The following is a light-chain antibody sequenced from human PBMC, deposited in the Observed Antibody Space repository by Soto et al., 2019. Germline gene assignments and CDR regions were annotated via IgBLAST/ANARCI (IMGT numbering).Light chain of an antibody. CDR3: QQYDNWPRT. V-gene: IGKV3-15*01. CDR1: QSGSSN. CDR2: GAS. Sequence: EIVMTQSPATLSVSPGERATLSCRASQSGSSNLAWYQQKPGQAPRLLIYGASARATGIPARFSGSGSGTEFTLTISGLQSEDFAVYYCQQYDNWPRTFGQGTNVDIK. J-gene: IGKJ1*01.